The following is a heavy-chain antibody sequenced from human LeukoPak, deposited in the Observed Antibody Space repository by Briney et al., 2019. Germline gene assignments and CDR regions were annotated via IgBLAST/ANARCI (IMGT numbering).Heavy chain of an antibody. D-gene: IGHD3-22*01. CDR1: GFTFGDYA. V-gene: IGHV3-49*03. CDR2: IRSKAYGGAT. CDR3: TRDQGITMIVDLDY. J-gene: IGHJ4*02. Sequence: GGSLRLSCTASGFTFGDYAMSWFRQAPGKGLEWVGFIRSKAYGGATEYAASVKGRFTISRDDSKSIAYLQMNSLKTEDTAAYYCTRDQGITMIVDLDYWGQGTLVTVSS.